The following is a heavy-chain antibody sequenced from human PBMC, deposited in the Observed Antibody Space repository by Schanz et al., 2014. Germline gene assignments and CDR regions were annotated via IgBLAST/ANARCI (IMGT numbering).Heavy chain of an antibody. J-gene: IGHJ6*02. CDR3: ARDFLLEQLGYSHYYYAMDV. D-gene: IGHD2-15*01. V-gene: IGHV3-48*01. CDR2: ISSSSSTR. Sequence: EVQLMESGGGLVKPGGSLRLSCVASGFAFSSFAMTWVRQAPGKGLEWVSYISSSSSTRYYADSVKGRFTISRDNAKNSLFLQMNSLRAEDTAVYYCARDFLLEQLGYSHYYYAMDVWGRGTTVTVSS. CDR1: GFAFSSFA.